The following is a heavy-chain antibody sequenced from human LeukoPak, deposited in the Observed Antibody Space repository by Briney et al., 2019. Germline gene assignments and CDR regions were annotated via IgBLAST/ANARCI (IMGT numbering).Heavy chain of an antibody. Sequence: ASVKVSCKASGYTFTSYAMNWVRQAPGQGLEWMGWTNTNTGNPTYAQGFTGRFVFSLDTSVSTAYLQISSLKAEDTAVYYCARDSGEDYPVVRASDYWGQGTLVTVSS. D-gene: IGHD2-21*01. CDR1: GYTFTSYA. CDR3: ARDSGEDYPVVRASDY. CDR2: TNTNTGNP. V-gene: IGHV7-4-1*02. J-gene: IGHJ4*02.